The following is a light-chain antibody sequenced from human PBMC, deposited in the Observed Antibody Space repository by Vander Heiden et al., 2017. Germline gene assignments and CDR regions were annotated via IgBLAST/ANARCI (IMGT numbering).Light chain of an antibody. CDR3: QQNDSNPPYT. Sequence: DIQLTQSPSSLSASVGDRVTITCRASQSISSYLNWYQQKPGKAPKLLIYAASSLQSGVPSRFSGSGGGTDFTLTISSRQPEDFAAYYCQQNDSNPPYTFGQGTKLEIK. V-gene: IGKV1-39*01. CDR1: QSISSY. J-gene: IGKJ2*01. CDR2: AAS.